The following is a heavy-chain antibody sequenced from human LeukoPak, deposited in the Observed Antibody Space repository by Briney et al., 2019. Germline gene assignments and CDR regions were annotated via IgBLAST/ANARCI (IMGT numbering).Heavy chain of an antibody. CDR3: ARARVVVAANPFDY. CDR2: ISSSSSYI. J-gene: IGHJ4*02. CDR1: GFTFSSYS. D-gene: IGHD2-15*01. V-gene: IGHV3-21*01. Sequence: GGSLRLSCAASGFTFSSYSMNWVRQAPGKGLEWVSSISSSSSYIYYADSVKDRFTISRDNAKNSLYLQMNSLRAEDTAVYYCARARVVVAANPFDYWGQGTLVTVSS.